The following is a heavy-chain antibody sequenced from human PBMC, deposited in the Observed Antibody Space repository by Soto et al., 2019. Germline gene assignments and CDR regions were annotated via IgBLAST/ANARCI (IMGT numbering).Heavy chain of an antibody. J-gene: IGHJ6*02. Sequence: SETLSLTCSVSGGSVSSDYYYWSWIRQPPGKGLECIGYIFYSGSTYYNPSLKSRVSMSVDTSKNQFSLKLTSLTAADTAVYYCARVLTTATTKNYSFFYGMDVWGQGTTVTVSS. CDR1: GGSVSSDYYY. V-gene: IGHV4-30-4*01. CDR2: IFYSGST. D-gene: IGHD4-17*01. CDR3: ARVLTTATTKNYSFFYGMDV.